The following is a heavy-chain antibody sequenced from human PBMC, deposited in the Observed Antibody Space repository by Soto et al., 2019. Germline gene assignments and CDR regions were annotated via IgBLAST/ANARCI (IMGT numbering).Heavy chain of an antibody. CDR3: STRAYDTNGYYRFDP. V-gene: IGHV4-34*01. J-gene: IGHJ5*01. Sequence: SETLSLTCAVYGGSFSGHSWTWIRQSPGKGLEWIGDINHSGRVDYGPSLKSRVTISLDTSKNQFSLTLSAVTAADTAMYYCSTRAYDTNGYYRFDPWGQGTLVTVSS. CDR2: INHSGRV. D-gene: IGHD3-22*01. CDR1: GGSFSGHS.